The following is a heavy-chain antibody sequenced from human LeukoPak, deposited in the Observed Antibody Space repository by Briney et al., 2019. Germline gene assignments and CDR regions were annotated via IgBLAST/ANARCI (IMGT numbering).Heavy chain of an antibody. V-gene: IGHV1-69*04. J-gene: IGHJ4*02. D-gene: IGHD6-13*01. Sequence: SVKVSCKASGGTFSSYAISWVRQAPGQGLEWMGRIIPILGIANYAQKFQGRVTITADKSTSTAYMELSSLRSEDTAVYYCARGVGYILPHYWGQGTLVTVSS. CDR3: ARGVGYILPHY. CDR1: GGTFSSYA. CDR2: IIPILGIA.